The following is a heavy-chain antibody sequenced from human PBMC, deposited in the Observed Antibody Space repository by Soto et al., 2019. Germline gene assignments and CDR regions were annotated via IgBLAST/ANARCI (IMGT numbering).Heavy chain of an antibody. J-gene: IGHJ4*02. D-gene: IGHD2-15*01. Sequence: QVQLQESGPGLVKPSETLSLTCTVSGGSISSYYWSWIRQPPGKGLEWIGYIYYSGSTNYNPSLKSRVTISVDTSKNQFSLKLSSVTAADTAVYYCARTRPVSPYCSGGSCYPIHFDYWGQGTLVTVSS. CDR1: GGSISSYY. CDR3: ARTRPVSPYCSGGSCYPIHFDY. V-gene: IGHV4-59*01. CDR2: IYYSGST.